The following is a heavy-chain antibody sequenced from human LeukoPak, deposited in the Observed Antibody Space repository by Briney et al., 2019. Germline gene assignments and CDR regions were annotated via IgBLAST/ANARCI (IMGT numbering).Heavy chain of an antibody. V-gene: IGHV4-4*07. D-gene: IGHD6-13*01. J-gene: IGHJ3*02. Sequence: SETLSLTCTVSGGSISSYYWSWIRQPAGKGLEWIGRIYTSGSTNYNPSLKSRVTMSVDTSKNQFSLKLSSVTAADTAVCYCARDGSLSSSWYLVYAFDIWGQGTMVTVSS. CDR1: GGSISSYY. CDR2: IYTSGST. CDR3: ARDGSLSSSWYLVYAFDI.